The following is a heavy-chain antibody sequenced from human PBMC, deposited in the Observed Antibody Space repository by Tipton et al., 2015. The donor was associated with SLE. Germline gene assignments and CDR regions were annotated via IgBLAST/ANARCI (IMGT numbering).Heavy chain of an antibody. J-gene: IGHJ5*02. V-gene: IGHV4-34*01. CDR3: VRGRWSGYYWGWFDP. CDR2: INHSGST. D-gene: IGHD3-3*01. CDR1: GGSFSGYY. Sequence: TLPLTCAVYGGSFSGYYWSWIRQPPGKGLEWIGEINHSGSTNYNPSLKSRVTISVDTSKNQFSLKLSSVTAADTAVYYCVRGRWSGYYWGWFDPWGQGTLVTVSS.